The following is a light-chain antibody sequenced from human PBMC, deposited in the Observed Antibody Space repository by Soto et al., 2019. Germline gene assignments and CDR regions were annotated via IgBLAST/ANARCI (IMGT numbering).Light chain of an antibody. CDR3: QQYGNSPT. V-gene: IGKV3-20*01. CDR1: QSVSSSD. Sequence: EIVLTLSPGILSLSSGERTTLSCRASQSVSSSDLAGYQQKPGQAPRLLLYGASSRATGIPDRFSGSGSGTDFTLTISRLEPEDFAMYYCQQYGNSPTFGQGTKVDI. J-gene: IGKJ1*01. CDR2: GAS.